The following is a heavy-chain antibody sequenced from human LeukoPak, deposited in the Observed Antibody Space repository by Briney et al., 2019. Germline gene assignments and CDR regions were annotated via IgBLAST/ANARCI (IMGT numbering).Heavy chain of an antibody. Sequence: ASVKVSCKASGYTFTSYYMHWVRQAPGQGLEWMGIINPSGGSTSYAQKFQGRVTMTRDTSTSTVYMELSSLRSEDTAVYYCARAYYYGSGSYYNIGYWGQGTLVTVSS. CDR1: GYTFTSYY. CDR2: INPSGGST. J-gene: IGHJ4*02. CDR3: ARAYYYGSGSYYNIGY. V-gene: IGHV1-46*01. D-gene: IGHD3-10*01.